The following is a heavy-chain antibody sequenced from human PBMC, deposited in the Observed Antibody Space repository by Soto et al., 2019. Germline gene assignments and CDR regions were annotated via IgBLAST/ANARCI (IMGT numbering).Heavy chain of an antibody. CDR2: ISAYNGNT. Sequence: ASVKVSCKASGYTFTSYGISWVRQAPGQGLEWMGWISAYNGNTNYAQKLQGRVTMTTDTSTSTAYMELRSLRSDDTAVYYCARDPRIVVVPAAPWFDPWGQGTLVTGSS. CDR3: ARDPRIVVVPAAPWFDP. V-gene: IGHV1-18*01. CDR1: GYTFTSYG. D-gene: IGHD2-2*01. J-gene: IGHJ5*02.